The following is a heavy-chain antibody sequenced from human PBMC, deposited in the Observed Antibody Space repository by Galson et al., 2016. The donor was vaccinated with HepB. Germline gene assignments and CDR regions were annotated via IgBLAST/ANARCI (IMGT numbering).Heavy chain of an antibody. CDR2: INPNTGGT. J-gene: IGHJ5*02. Sequence: SVKVSCKASGDTFTDYYIHWVRQAPGQGLEWMGWINPNTGGTNYAQNFRDRVTMTRDTSISTAYREVSRLRYDDTAVYYCARGFKRKQPVSWFDPWGQGTPVTVSS. CDR3: ARGFKRKQPVSWFDP. CDR1: GDTFTDYY. V-gene: IGHV1-2*02.